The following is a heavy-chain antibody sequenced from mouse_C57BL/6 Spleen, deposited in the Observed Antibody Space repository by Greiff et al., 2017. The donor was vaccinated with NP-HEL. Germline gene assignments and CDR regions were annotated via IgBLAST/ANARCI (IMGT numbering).Heavy chain of an antibody. CDR1: GYTFTSYW. D-gene: IGHD2-3*01. Sequence: QVQLQQPGAELVKPGASVKMSCKASGYTFTSYWITWVKQRPGQGLEWIGDIYPGSGSTNYNEKFKSKATLTVDTSSSTAYMQLSSLTSEDSAVYYCEREPIYDGYYDYAMDYWGQGTSVTVSS. V-gene: IGHV1-55*01. J-gene: IGHJ4*01. CDR3: EREPIYDGYYDYAMDY. CDR2: IYPGSGST.